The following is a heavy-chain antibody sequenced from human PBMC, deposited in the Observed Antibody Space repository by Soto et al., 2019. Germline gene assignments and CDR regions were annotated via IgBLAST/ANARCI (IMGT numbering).Heavy chain of an antibody. CDR1: GYSFTSYL. CDR2: IYPGDSDT. D-gene: IGHD2-21*02. V-gene: IGHV5-51*01. Sequence: PGESLKISCKGSGYSFTSYLIGWVRQMPGKGLEWMGIIYPGDSDTRYNPSFQGQVTISADKSISTAYLQWSSLKASGTDMYYCARRDCGGDCYPTYYFDYWGQGTLVTVSS. CDR3: ARRDCGGDCYPTYYFDY. J-gene: IGHJ4*02.